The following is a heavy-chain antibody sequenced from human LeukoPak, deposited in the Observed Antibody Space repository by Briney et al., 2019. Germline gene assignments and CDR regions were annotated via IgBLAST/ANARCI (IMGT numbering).Heavy chain of an antibody. CDR1: GYTFSRYG. J-gene: IGHJ4*02. D-gene: IGHD3-22*01. CDR2: ISAYNGNT. CDR3: ARDGGYTSYDSSGYWPLDY. Sequence: ASVKVSCKASGYTFSRYGISWVRQAPGQGLEWMGWISAYNGNTNYAQEVQGRVTVTIDTSTSTAYMELRSLRSDDTAVYYCARDGGYTSYDSSGYWPLDYWGQGTLVTVSS. V-gene: IGHV1-18*01.